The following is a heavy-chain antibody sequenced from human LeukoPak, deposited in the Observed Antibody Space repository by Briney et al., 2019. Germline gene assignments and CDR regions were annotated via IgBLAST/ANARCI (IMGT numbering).Heavy chain of an antibody. CDR2: ISHGGST. J-gene: IGHJ4*02. CDR1: GDSISTRNW. D-gene: IGHD2-8*02. V-gene: IGHV4-4*02. CDR3: ARSAGWWSLDY. Sequence: SETLSLTCAVSGDSISTRNWWNWVRQPPGKGLDWIGEISHGGSTKYNPSLKNRVTISKDNSKNEFSLKLNSVTAADTAVYFCARSAGWWSLDYWGQGALVTVSS.